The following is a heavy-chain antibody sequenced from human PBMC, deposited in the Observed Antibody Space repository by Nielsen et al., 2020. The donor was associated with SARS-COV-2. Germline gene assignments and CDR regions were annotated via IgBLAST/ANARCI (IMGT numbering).Heavy chain of an antibody. CDR1: GFTFSSYS. CDR2: ISSSSSYI. CDR3: AREGRPQWLVPLYYYYMDV. Sequence: GGSLRLSCAASGFTFSSYSMNWVRQAPGKGLEWVSSISSSSSYIYYADSVKGRFTISRDNAKNSLYLQMNSLRAEDTAVYYCAREGRPQWLVPLYYYYMDVWGKGTTVTVSS. D-gene: IGHD6-19*01. J-gene: IGHJ6*03. V-gene: IGHV3-21*01.